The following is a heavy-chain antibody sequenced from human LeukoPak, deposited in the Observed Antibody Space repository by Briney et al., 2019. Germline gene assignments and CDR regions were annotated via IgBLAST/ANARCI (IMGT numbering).Heavy chain of an antibody. CDR2: ISSSSSTI. Sequence: PGGSLRLSCAASGLTFSSYSMNWVRQAPGKGLEWVSYISSSSSTIYYADSVKGRFTVSRDNAKNSLYLQMNSLRAEDTAVYYCARALPFDYWGQGTLVTVSS. CDR3: ARALPFDY. V-gene: IGHV3-48*04. J-gene: IGHJ4*02. CDR1: GLTFSSYS.